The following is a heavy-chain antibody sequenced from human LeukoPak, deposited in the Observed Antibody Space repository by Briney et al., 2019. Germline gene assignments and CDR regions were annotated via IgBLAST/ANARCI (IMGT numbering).Heavy chain of an antibody. CDR3: ASTYSSGWYSGDY. CDR2: IYYSGST. Sequence: SETLSLTCTVSGGSISSYYWSWIRQPPGEGLEWIGYIYYSGSTNYNPSLKSRVTISVDTSKNQFSLKLSSVTAADTAVYYCASTYSSGWYSGDYWGQGTLVTVSS. J-gene: IGHJ4*02. D-gene: IGHD6-19*01. CDR1: GGSISSYY. V-gene: IGHV4-59*01.